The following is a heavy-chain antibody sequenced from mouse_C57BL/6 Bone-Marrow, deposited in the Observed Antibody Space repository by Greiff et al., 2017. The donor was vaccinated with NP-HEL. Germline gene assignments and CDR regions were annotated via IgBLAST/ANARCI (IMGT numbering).Heavy chain of an antibody. CDR1: GFTFSSYA. V-gene: IGHV5-4*01. CDR3: ARDLGERAWFAY. J-gene: IGHJ3*01. CDR2: ISDGGSYT. Sequence: EVQLVESGGGLVKPGGSLKLSCAASGFTFSSYAMSWVRQTPEKRLEWVATISDGGSYTYYPDNVQGRFTISRDNAKNNLYLQMSHLKSEDTAMYYCARDLGERAWFAYWGQGTLVTVSA. D-gene: IGHD3-3*01.